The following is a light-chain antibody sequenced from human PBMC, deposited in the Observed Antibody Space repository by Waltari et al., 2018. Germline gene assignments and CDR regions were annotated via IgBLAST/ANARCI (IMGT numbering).Light chain of an antibody. CDR3: HQYSSTPLT. Sequence: DIVMTQSPESLAVSLGERATINCKSSQSVFFKSNNKNYLAWYQQKPGPPPRVLIYGASARESGVPDRFSCSGSGTDFTLTISSLQAEDVAVYYCHQYSSTPLTFGGGTKVEI. J-gene: IGKJ4*01. CDR2: GAS. V-gene: IGKV4-1*01. CDR1: QSVFFKSNNKNY.